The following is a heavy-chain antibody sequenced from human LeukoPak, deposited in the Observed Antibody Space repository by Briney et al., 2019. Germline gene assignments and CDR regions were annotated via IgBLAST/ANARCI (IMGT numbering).Heavy chain of an antibody. J-gene: IGHJ6*02. CDR3: ARGHYGMDV. Sequence: PGGSLRLSCAASGFAFSHHWLTWVRQGPGKGPEWVANIYLDGSETNYLDSVKGRFTISRDNAKNSLYLRMNSPRAEDTAVYYCARGHYGMDVWGQGTTVTVSS. V-gene: IGHV3-7*04. CDR1: GFAFSHHW. CDR2: IYLDGSET.